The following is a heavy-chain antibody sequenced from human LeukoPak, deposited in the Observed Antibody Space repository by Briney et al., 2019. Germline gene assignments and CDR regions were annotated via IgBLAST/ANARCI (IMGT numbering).Heavy chain of an antibody. CDR2: IYHSGST. V-gene: IGHV4-38-2*02. CDR1: GYSISSGYY. J-gene: IGHJ4*02. Sequence: SETLSLTCTVSGYSISSGYYWGWIRQPPGKGLEWIGSIYHSGSTYYNPSLKSRVTISVDTSKNQFSLKLSSVTAADTAIYYCARGNGWYWHWGQGTLVTVSS. D-gene: IGHD6-19*01. CDR3: ARGNGWYWH.